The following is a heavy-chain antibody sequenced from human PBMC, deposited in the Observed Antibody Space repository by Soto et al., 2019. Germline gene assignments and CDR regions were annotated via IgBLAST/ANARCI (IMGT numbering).Heavy chain of an antibody. Sequence: ASVKVSCKASGYTFTSYYIHWVRQAPGQGLEWMGWINPITGGTNYAQKFQGRVTMTRDTSISTAYMELSRLRSDDTAVYYCARVVGATHYWGQGTLVTVSS. CDR2: INPITGGT. D-gene: IGHD1-26*01. CDR3: ARVVGATHY. J-gene: IGHJ4*02. CDR1: GYTFTSYY. V-gene: IGHV1-2*02.